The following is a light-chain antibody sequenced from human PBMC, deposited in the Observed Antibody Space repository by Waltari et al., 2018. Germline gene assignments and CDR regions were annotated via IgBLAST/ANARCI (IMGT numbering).Light chain of an antibody. J-gene: IGLJ3*02. CDR2: EVT. V-gene: IGLV2-14*03. Sequence: SALTQPASVSGSPGQSLTISCTGTSSDVGDYNYVSWYQQYPGKAPKLMIFEVTNRPSGVSDRFSGSKSGNTASLSISGLQADDEAVYYCSSYTSHDTLRWVFGGGTKLTVL. CDR1: SSDVGDYNY. CDR3: SSYTSHDTLRWV.